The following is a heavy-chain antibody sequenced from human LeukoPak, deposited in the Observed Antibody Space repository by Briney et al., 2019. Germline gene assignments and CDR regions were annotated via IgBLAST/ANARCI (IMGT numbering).Heavy chain of an antibody. Sequence: GGSLRLSCAASGFAFSSFWMNWVRQAPGKGLEWVASIKQGGSERYYVDSVKGRFTVSRDNAKDSLYLQMNSLRVEDTAVYYCARDGTAPGRYFDFWGQGTLVTVSS. CDR1: GFAFSSFW. D-gene: IGHD6-13*01. CDR3: ARDGTAPGRYFDF. J-gene: IGHJ4*02. V-gene: IGHV3-7*01. CDR2: IKQGGSER.